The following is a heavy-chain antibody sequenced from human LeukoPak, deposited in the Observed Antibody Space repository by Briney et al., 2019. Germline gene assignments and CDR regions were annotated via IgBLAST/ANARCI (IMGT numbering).Heavy chain of an antibody. CDR2: ASSDGSDK. Sequence: GGSLRLSCTTSGFTFIDYTMHWVRQAPGEGPEWVALASSDGSDKQYAASVKGRFTISRDDSKNTLYLEMNTSKDEDTAVYYCARAHSASWYAAYWGHGTRVTVSS. CDR1: GFTFIDYT. D-gene: IGHD2-2*01. V-gene: IGHV3-30*04. CDR3: ARAHSASWYAAY. J-gene: IGHJ4*03.